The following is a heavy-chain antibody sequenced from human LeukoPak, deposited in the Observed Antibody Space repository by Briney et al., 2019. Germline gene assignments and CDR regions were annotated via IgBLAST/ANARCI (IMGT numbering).Heavy chain of an antibody. Sequence: GGSLRLSCAASGFTFSTYSLHWVRQAPGKGLEWVSSISSSSSYITYADSVKGRFTISRDNSKNTLYLQMNSLRAEDTAVYYCAKEAYYDFWSGYFSGMDVWGQGTTVTVSS. CDR2: ISSSSSYI. CDR3: AKEAYYDFWSGYFSGMDV. D-gene: IGHD3-3*01. J-gene: IGHJ6*02. CDR1: GFTFSTYS. V-gene: IGHV3-21*04.